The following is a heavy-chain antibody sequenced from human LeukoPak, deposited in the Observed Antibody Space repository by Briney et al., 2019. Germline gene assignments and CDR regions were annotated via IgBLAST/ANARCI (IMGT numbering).Heavy chain of an antibody. Sequence: GGSLRLSCAASGFTVSSQYMNWVRQAPGKGLEWVSVIHSGGVTYYADSVKGRFTISRDNSKNILYLQMDSLRAEVTAIYYCASSVYSGSPTKSFDYWGRGNLITVSS. CDR3: ASSVYSGSPTKSFDY. V-gene: IGHV3-53*01. J-gene: IGHJ4*02. D-gene: IGHD2-21*01. CDR2: IHSGGVT. CDR1: GFTVSSQY.